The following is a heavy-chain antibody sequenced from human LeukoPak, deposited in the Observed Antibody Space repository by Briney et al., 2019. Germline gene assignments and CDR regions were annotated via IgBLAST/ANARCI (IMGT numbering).Heavy chain of an antibody. J-gene: IGHJ6*02. CDR3: AKDRRRDRYYYYGLVC. CDR2: ISFDGSNK. V-gene: IGHV3-30*18. CDR1: GLTFSRDG. Sequence: TGRSLRLSCAASGLTFSRDGRQWVRQAPGKGLVWVAVISFDGSNKFYADSVRGRFTISRDNSKNTLFLQMNSLRAEDTAVYYCAKDRRRDRYYYYGLVCLGQGTTVTVSS.